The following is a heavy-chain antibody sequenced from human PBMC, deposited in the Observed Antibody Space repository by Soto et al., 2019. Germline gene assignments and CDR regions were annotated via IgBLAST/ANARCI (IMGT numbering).Heavy chain of an antibody. J-gene: IGHJ5*02. CDR2: IHYSGST. Sequence: QVQLQESGPGLVKPSETLSLTCTVSGGSVSSGSYYWSWIRQPPGKGLEWIGYIHYSGSTNYNPSLWGRVTISVDMSKNQFSLKLRSVTPADTAVYYCARVGGGATTVNWFDPWGQGTLVTVSS. V-gene: IGHV4-61*01. D-gene: IGHD5-12*01. CDR1: GGSVSSGSYY. CDR3: ARVGGGATTVNWFDP.